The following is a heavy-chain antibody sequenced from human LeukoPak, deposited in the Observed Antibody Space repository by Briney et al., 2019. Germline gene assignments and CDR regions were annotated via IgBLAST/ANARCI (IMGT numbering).Heavy chain of an antibody. Sequence: GGSLRLSCAASGFTFSYYSMNWVRQAPGKGLGWVSYISSSSYTNYADSVKGRFTISRDNAKNSLYLQMNSLRAEDTAVYYCARDKASYYWGQGTLVTVSS. CDR1: GFTFSYYS. J-gene: IGHJ4*02. CDR2: ISSSSYT. V-gene: IGHV3-21*05. D-gene: IGHD1-26*01. CDR3: ARDKASYY.